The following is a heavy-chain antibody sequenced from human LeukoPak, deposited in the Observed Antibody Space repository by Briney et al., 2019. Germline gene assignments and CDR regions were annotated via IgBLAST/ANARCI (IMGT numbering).Heavy chain of an antibody. CDR2: INPNSGGT. Sequence: ASVKVSCKASGYTFTGYYMHWVRQAPGQGLEWMGRINPNSGGTNYAQKLQGRVTMTTDTSTSTAYMELRSLRSDDTAVYYCARGDYDFWSGYLDYWGQGTLVTVSS. V-gene: IGHV1-2*06. CDR1: GYTFTGYY. CDR3: ARGDYDFWSGYLDY. J-gene: IGHJ4*02. D-gene: IGHD3-3*01.